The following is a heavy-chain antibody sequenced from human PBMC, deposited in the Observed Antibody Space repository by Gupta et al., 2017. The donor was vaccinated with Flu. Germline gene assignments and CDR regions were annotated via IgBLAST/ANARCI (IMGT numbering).Heavy chain of an antibody. J-gene: IGHJ4*02. CDR1: SYG. Sequence: SYGMHWVRQAPGKGLEWVAVIWYDGSNKYYADSVKGRFTISRDNSKKTLYLQMNSLRAEDTAVYYCARDRDSSSWLGEADHWGQGTLVTVSS. D-gene: IGHD6-13*01. CDR3: ARDRDSSSWLGEADH. CDR2: IWYDGSNK. V-gene: IGHV3-33*01.